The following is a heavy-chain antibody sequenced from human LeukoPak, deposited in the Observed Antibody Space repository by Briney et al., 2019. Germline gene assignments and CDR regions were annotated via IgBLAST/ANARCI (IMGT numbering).Heavy chain of an antibody. CDR3: ARELGSYCSGGSCYSVRPNWFDP. CDR1: GGSFSGYY. J-gene: IGHJ5*02. D-gene: IGHD2-15*01. V-gene: IGHV4-34*01. CDR2: INHSGST. Sequence: SETLSLTCAVYGGSFSGYYWSWIRQPPGKGLEWMGEINHSGSTNYNPSLKSRVTISVDTSNNQFSLKLSSVTAADTAVYYCARELGSYCSGGSCYSVRPNWFDPWGQGTLVTVSS.